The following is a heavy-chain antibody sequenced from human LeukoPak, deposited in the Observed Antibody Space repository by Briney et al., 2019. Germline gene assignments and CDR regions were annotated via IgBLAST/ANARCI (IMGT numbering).Heavy chain of an antibody. CDR2: IIPIFGTA. Sequence: ASVKVSCKASGGTFSSYAISWVRQAPGQGLEWMGGIIPIFGTANYAQKFQGRVTITADESTSTAYMELSSLRSEDTAVYYCARGPDRRDGYNWWGQGTLVTVSS. D-gene: IGHD5-24*01. CDR1: GGTFSSYA. V-gene: IGHV1-69*01. J-gene: IGHJ4*02. CDR3: ARGPDRRDGYNW.